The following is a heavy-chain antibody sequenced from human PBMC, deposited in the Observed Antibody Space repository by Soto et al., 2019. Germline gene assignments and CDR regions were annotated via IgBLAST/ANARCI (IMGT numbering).Heavy chain of an antibody. J-gene: IGHJ4*02. Sequence: SDTLSLTCTVSGGSISSSSYFWGWIRQPPGKGLEWIGYIYHSGSTYYNPSLKSRVTISVDRSKNQFSLKLSSVTAADTAVYYCARGNVVPLDYWGQGTLVTVS. CDR2: IYHSGST. D-gene: IGHD2-21*01. CDR1: GGSISSSSYF. CDR3: ARGNVVPLDY. V-gene: IGHV4-39*07.